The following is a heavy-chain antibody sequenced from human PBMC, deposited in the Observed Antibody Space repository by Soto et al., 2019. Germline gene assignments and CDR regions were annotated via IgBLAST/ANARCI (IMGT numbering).Heavy chain of an antibody. V-gene: IGHV3-23*01. CDR1: GFTFSSYA. CDR3: AKASLRGIAAAGFDY. Sequence: GGSLRLSCAASGFTFSSYAMSWVRQAPGKGLEWVSAISGSGGSTYYADSVKGRFTISRDNSKNTLYLQMNSLRAEDTAVYYCAKASLRGIAAAGFDYWGQGTLVTVSS. J-gene: IGHJ4*02. CDR2: ISGSGGST. D-gene: IGHD6-13*01.